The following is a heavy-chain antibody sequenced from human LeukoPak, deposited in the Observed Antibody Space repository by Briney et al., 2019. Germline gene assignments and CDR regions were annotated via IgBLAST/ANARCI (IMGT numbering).Heavy chain of an antibody. CDR1: GFTFSSYT. V-gene: IGHV3-23*01. Sequence: GSLRLSCAASGFTFSSYTMSWVRQAPGKGLSWVSVIDSSGTKTTYADSVKGRFTISKDNPRNTLYLQMNSLRAEDTAVYYCAKDETGFLNYFHYWGQGALVTVSS. CDR3: AKDETGFLNYFHY. D-gene: IGHD3-3*01. J-gene: IGHJ4*02. CDR2: IDSSGTKT.